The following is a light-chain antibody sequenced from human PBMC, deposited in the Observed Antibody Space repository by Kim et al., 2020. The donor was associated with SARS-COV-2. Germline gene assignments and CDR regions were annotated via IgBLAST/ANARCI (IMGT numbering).Light chain of an antibody. CDR2: GAS. CDR3: QQYDSSPIT. V-gene: IGKV3-20*01. Sequence: SPGESATRSCRASQSVSSSYLAWYQQKAGQAPRLLIYGASSRVTGIPDRFSGSGSGTDFTLTISRLEPEDFAVYYCQQYDSSPITFGQGTRLEIK. CDR1: QSVSSSY. J-gene: IGKJ5*01.